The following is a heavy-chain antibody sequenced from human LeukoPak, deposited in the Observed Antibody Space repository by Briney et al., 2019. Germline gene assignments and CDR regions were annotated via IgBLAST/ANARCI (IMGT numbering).Heavy chain of an antibody. CDR3: ARDKWDSSGHYRLDY. CDR2: VYYSGST. V-gene: IGHV4-59*01. Sequence: SETLSLTCTVSGGSISSYYWSWIRQPPGKGLEWIGYVYYSGSTNYNPSLKSRVSISVDTSRNQFSLKLSSVTAADTAVYYCARDKWDSSGHYRLDYWGQGSLVTV. CDR1: GGSISSYY. J-gene: IGHJ4*02. D-gene: IGHD3-22*01.